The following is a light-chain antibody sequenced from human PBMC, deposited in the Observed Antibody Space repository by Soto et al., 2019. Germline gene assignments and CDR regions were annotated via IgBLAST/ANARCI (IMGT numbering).Light chain of an antibody. CDR3: QQRNVWPPIT. J-gene: IGKJ5*01. V-gene: IGKV3-11*01. CDR2: DST. Sequence: VLTQSPATLSLSPGERATLSCRASQSIHTSLAWYQQKPGQPPRLVVYDSTLRANGVPDRFGGSRSGTEFTLTIINLEPEDFAVYYCQQRNVWPPITFGQGTRLEI. CDR1: QSIHTS.